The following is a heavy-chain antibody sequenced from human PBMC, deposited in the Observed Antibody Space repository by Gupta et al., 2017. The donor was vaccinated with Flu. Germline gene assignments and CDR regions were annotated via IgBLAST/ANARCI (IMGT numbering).Heavy chain of an antibody. CDR1: GYTFTSYD. D-gene: IGHD3-3*01. V-gene: IGHV1-8*01. J-gene: IGHJ6*02. Sequence: QVQLVQSGAEVKKPGASVKVSCKASGYTFTSYDINWVRQATGQGLEWMGWMNPNSGNTGYAQKFQGRVTMTRNTSISTAYMELSSLRSEDTAVYYCARGGYDFWSGYYRSGGYYYGMDVWGQGTTVTVYS. CDR3: ARGGYDFWSGYYRSGGYYYGMDV. CDR2: MNPNSGNT.